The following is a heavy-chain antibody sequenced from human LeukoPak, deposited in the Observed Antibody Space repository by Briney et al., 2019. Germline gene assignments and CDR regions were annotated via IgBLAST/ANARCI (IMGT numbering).Heavy chain of an antibody. V-gene: IGHV4-34*01. J-gene: IGHJ6*02. CDR2: INHSGST. D-gene: IGHD1-26*01. CDR3: ARGRSNYYGMDV. CDR1: GGSFSEYY. Sequence: SETLSLTCSVFGGSFSEYYWSWIRQPPGKGLEWIGEINHSGSTNYNPSLKSRVTMSVDTSKNLFSLKVSSVTAADTAVYYCARGRSNYYGMDVWGQGTTVTVSS.